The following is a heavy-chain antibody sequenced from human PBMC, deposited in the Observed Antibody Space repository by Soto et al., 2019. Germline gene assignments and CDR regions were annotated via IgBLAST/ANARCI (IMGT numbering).Heavy chain of an antibody. Sequence: EVQLVESGGVLVKPGRSLRLSCAASGFTFNDYAMHWVRQAPGKGLEWVSSISWKSGNIVYAGSVKGRFTISRDNAKNLLYLQMNSLRAEDSALYYCVKGRTTSFSTACVNWGQGTLVAVSS. CDR2: ISWKSGNI. CDR1: GFTFNDYA. D-gene: IGHD2-2*01. J-gene: IGHJ4*02. V-gene: IGHV3-9*01. CDR3: VKGRTTSFSTACVN.